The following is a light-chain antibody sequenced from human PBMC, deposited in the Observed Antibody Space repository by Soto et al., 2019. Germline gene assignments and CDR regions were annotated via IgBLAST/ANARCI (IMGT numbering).Light chain of an antibody. CDR1: SSDVGSSNL. Sequence: QSVLTQPASVSGSPGQSITISCTGTSSDVGSSNLVSWYQQHPGKAPKLIIYEGIQRPSGLSHRFSGSKSANTASLTISGLQTEDEADYYCSSFTSSRIYVFGTGTKLTVL. CDR3: SSFTSSRIYV. CDR2: EGI. J-gene: IGLJ1*01. V-gene: IGLV2-14*02.